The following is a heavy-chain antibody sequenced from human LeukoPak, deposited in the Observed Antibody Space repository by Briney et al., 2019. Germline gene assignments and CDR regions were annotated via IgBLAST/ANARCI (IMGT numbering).Heavy chain of an antibody. CDR2: ISSSSSYI. J-gene: IGHJ4*02. CDR3: ARGGRLPAAILCDY. Sequence: GGSLRLSCAASGFTFSSYSMNWVRQAPGKELEWVSSISSSSSYIYYADSVKGRFTISRDNAKNSLYLQMNSLRAEETAVYYCARGGRLPAAILCDYWGQGTLVTVSS. CDR1: GFTFSSYS. V-gene: IGHV3-21*01. D-gene: IGHD2-2*01.